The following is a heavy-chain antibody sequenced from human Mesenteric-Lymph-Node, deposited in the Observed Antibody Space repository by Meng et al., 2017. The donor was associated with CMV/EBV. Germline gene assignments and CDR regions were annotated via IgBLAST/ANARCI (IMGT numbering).Heavy chain of an antibody. V-gene: IGHV1-24*01. CDR3: ATVDYGSGTIRD. Sequence: SCKVSGYTLTELSMHWVRQAPGKGLEWMGGFDPEDGETIYAQKFQGRVTMTEDTSTDTAYMELSSLRSEDTAVYYCATVDYGSGTIRDWGQGTLVTVSS. D-gene: IGHD3-10*01. J-gene: IGHJ4*02. CDR2: FDPEDGET. CDR1: GYTLTELS.